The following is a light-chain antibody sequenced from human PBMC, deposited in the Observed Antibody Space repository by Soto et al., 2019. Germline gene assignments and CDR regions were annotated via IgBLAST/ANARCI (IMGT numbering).Light chain of an antibody. V-gene: IGKV1-5*03. Sequence: DIQMTQSPSTLSASVGDTVTISSRASQSVSSWLAWYQQKPGKAPKLLIYKASNLEFGVPSRFSGSGSGTEFTLTISSLQPDDLATYYCQQYSNYYPETVGQGTKVDIK. CDR2: KAS. J-gene: IGKJ1*01. CDR3: QQYSNYYPET. CDR1: QSVSSW.